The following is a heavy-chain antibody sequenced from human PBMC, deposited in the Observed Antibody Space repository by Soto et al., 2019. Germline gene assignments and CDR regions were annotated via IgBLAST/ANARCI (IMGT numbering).Heavy chain of an antibody. J-gene: IGHJ6*02. CDR3: ARKKGAGTEYYYYGMDV. CDR2: IYHSGST. V-gene: IGHV4-38-2*01. CDR1: GYSISSGYY. D-gene: IGHD6-19*01. Sequence: SETLSLTCAVSGYSISSGYYWGWIRQPPGKGLEWIGSIYHSGSTYYNPSLKSRVTISVDTSKNQFSLKLSSVTAADTAVYDCARKKGAGTEYYYYGMDVWGQGTTVTVSS.